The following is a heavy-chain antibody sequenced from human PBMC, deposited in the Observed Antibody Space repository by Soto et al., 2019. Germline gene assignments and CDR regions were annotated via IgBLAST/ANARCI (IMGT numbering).Heavy chain of an antibody. CDR2: IYPGDSDT. V-gene: IGHV5-51*01. J-gene: IGHJ3*02. Sequence: PGESLKISCNGSGYSFTSYWIGWVRQMPGKGLEWMGSIYPGDSDTRYSPSFQGQVTISADKSISTAYLQWSSLKASDTAMYYCARHGAFEDYYDSSGSFMDAFDIWGQGTMVTVSS. CDR3: ARHGAFEDYYDSSGSFMDAFDI. CDR1: GYSFTSYW. D-gene: IGHD3-22*01.